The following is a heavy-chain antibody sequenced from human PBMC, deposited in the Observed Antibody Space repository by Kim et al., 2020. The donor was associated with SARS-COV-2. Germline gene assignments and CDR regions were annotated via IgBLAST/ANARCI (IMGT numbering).Heavy chain of an antibody. CDR3: AKTNTGGYNGVFDS. D-gene: IGHD1-26*01. CDR2: ISAYNGYR. J-gene: IGHJ4*02. CDR1: GYTFSSFG. V-gene: IGHV1-18*01. Sequence: ASVKVSCTASGYTFSSFGISWVRQAPGQGLEWVGWISAYNGYRDSARKFQGRVTMSTDTSTSTAYMELRSLSSDDTAVYFCAKTNTGGYNGVFDSWGQGT.